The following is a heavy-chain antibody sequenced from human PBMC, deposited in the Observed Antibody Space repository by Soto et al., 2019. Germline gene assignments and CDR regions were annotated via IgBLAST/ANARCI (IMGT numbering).Heavy chain of an antibody. CDR3: AKDLARTEMAEDHDAFDI. Sequence: QVQLVESGGGVVQPGRSLRLSCAASGFTFSSYGMHWVRQAPGKGLEWVAVISYDGSNKYYADSVKGRFTISRDNSKNTLYLQMNSLRAEDTAVYYCAKDLARTEMAEDHDAFDIWGQGTMVTVSS. J-gene: IGHJ3*02. CDR1: GFTFSSYG. CDR2: ISYDGSNK. D-gene: IGHD5-12*01. V-gene: IGHV3-30*18.